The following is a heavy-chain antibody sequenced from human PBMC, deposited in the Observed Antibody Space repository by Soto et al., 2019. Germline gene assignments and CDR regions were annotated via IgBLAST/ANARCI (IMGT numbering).Heavy chain of an antibody. D-gene: IGHD2-15*01. J-gene: IGHJ6*03. Sequence: GESLKISCAASGFTFSSYAMSWVRQAPGKGLEWVSAISGSGGSTYYADSVKGRFTISRDNSKNTLYLQMNSLRAEDTAVYYCAKPVGEYCSGGSCYNYYYYMDVWGKGTTVTVSS. V-gene: IGHV3-23*01. CDR1: GFTFSSYA. CDR2: ISGSGGST. CDR3: AKPVGEYCSGGSCYNYYYYMDV.